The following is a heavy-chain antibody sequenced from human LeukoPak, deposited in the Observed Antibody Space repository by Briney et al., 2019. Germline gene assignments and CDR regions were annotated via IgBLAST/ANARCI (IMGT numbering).Heavy chain of an antibody. CDR3: AKGVYCSSTSCYSSPLDP. CDR2: ISSSTSYT. D-gene: IGHD2-2*01. J-gene: IGHJ5*02. CDR1: GFTFSSYS. V-gene: IGHV3-21*04. Sequence: GGSLRLSCVVSGFTFSSYSMNWVRQAPGKGLKWVSFISSSTSYTYYADSVKGRFTISRDNSKNTLYLQMNSLRAEDTAVYYCAKGVYCSSTSCYSSPLDPWGQGTLVTVSS.